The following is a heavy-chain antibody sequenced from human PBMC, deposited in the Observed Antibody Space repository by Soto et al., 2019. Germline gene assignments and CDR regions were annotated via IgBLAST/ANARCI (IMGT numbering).Heavy chain of an antibody. D-gene: IGHD5-12*01. V-gene: IGHV3-11*01. Sequence: GSLRLSCAASGFTFSDYYMNWIRQAPGKGLEWVSYISSSGSTIYYADSVKGRFTISRDNAKNSLYLQMNSLRAEDTAVYYCARDFGDIVATDWSYFDYWGQGTLVTVSS. J-gene: IGHJ4*02. CDR3: ARDFGDIVATDWSYFDY. CDR1: GFTFSDYY. CDR2: ISSSGSTI.